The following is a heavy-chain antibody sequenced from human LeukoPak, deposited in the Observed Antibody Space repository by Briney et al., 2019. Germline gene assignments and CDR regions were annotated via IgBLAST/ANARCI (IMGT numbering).Heavy chain of an antibody. Sequence: SVKVSCKASGYTFTSYGISWVRQAPGQGLEWMGWISAYNGNTNYAQKLQGRVTMTTDTSTSTAYMELRSLRSDDTAVYYCARDCNYYDSSGYCNFDYWGQGTLVTVSS. D-gene: IGHD3-22*01. V-gene: IGHV1-18*01. CDR3: ARDCNYYDSSGYCNFDY. J-gene: IGHJ4*02. CDR2: ISAYNGNT. CDR1: GYTFTSYG.